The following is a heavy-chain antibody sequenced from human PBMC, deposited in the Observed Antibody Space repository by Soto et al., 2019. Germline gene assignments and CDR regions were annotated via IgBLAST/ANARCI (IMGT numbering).Heavy chain of an antibody. CDR3: PRLNDYGGTSYYDSSPY. Sequence: SETLSLTCAVSGGSISSSNWWSWVRQPPGKGLEWIGEIYHSGSTNYNPSLKSRVTISVDKSKNQFSLKLSSVTAADTAVYYCPRLNDYGGTSYYDSSPYWGQGTLVTVSS. D-gene: IGHD3-22*01. J-gene: IGHJ4*02. V-gene: IGHV4-4*02. CDR1: GGSISSSNW. CDR2: IYHSGST.